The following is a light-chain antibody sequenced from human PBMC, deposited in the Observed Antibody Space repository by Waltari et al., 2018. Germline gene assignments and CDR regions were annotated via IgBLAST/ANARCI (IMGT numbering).Light chain of an antibody. CDR3: QQYYSVVPYA. V-gene: IGKV4-1*01. J-gene: IGKJ3*01. CDR2: WAS. CDR1: QSVLYSVNTKDY. Sequence: DIVLTQSPDSLAVSLGERATINSKSSQSVLYSVNTKDYLAWYQQKPGQPPKLLIYWASTRESGVPDRFSGSGSGTDFTLTINSVQAEDVAVYYCQQYYSVVPYAFGPGTKVEIK.